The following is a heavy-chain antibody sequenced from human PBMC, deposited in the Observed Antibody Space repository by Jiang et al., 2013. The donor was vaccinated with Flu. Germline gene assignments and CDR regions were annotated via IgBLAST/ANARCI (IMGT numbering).Heavy chain of an antibody. CDR2: IDWDDDT. V-gene: IGHV2-70*04. J-gene: IGHJ4*02. D-gene: IGHD5-12*01. Sequence: KPTQTLTLTCTFSGLSLSTRGMRVSWIRQPPGKALEWLARIDWDDDTFYSTSLKTRLTISKDTSKNXVVLTMTNMDPVDTATYYCARLSGYSGYDFINWGQGTLVTVSS. CDR1: GLSLSTRGMR. CDR3: ARLSGYSGYDFIN.